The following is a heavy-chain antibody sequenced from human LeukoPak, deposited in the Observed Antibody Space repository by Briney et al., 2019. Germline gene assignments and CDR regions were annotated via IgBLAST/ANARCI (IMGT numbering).Heavy chain of an antibody. CDR1: GGSISSYY. D-gene: IGHD3-9*01. V-gene: IGHV4-4*09. J-gene: IGHJ6*02. Sequence: SENLSLTCTVSGGSISSYYWSWIRQPPGKGLEWIGYIYTSGSTNYNPSLKSRVTISVDTSKNQFSLKLSSVTAADTAVYYCARLKTILRYFDWFPYYYGMDVWGQGTTVTVSS. CDR2: IYTSGST. CDR3: ARLKTILRYFDWFPYYYGMDV.